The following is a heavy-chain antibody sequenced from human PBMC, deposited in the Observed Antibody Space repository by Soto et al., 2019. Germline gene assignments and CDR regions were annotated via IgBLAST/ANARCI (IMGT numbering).Heavy chain of an antibody. V-gene: IGHV3-48*01. Sequence: EVQLVEYGGGLVQPGGSLRLSCAASGFTFSSYSMNWVHQAPGKGLEWFSYISSSSSNIYYADSVKGRFTISRENAQNSLYLPMNSLRAEDTAVDYCSRDSGDSYGPLDYWGQGTLVTVS. CDR2: ISSSSSNI. D-gene: IGHD5-18*01. CDR3: SRDSGDSYGPLDY. CDR1: GFTFSSYS. J-gene: IGHJ4*02.